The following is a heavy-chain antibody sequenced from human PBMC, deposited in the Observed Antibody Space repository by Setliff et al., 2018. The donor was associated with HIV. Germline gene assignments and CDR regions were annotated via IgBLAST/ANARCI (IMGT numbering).Heavy chain of an antibody. CDR1: GGSISSGSYY. CDR2: IYTSGST. Sequence: PSETLSLTCTVSGGSISSGSYYWSWIRQPAGKGLEWIGRIYTSGSTNYNPSLKSRVTISVDTSKNQFSLKLSSVTAADTAVYYCARDRRITMVRGVMNYYYMDVWGKGTTLTVSS. D-gene: IGHD3-10*01. J-gene: IGHJ6*03. V-gene: IGHV4-61*02. CDR3: ARDRRITMVRGVMNYYYMDV.